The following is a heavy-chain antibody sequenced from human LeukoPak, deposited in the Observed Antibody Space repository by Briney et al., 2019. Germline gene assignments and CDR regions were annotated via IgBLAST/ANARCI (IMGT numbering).Heavy chain of an antibody. Sequence: SEALSLTCAVYGGSLSGYYWSWIRQPPGKGLEWIGEINYSGRTNYNPSLKSRVTISVDTSKNQFSLELSSVTAADTAVYYCARARSGYSSSWYFVSWGQGTLVTVSS. V-gene: IGHV4-34*01. D-gene: IGHD6-13*01. CDR2: INYSGRT. J-gene: IGHJ4*02. CDR3: ARARSGYSSSWYFVS. CDR1: GGSLSGYY.